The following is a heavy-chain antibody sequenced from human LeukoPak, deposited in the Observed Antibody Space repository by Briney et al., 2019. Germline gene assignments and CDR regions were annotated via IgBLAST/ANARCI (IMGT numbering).Heavy chain of an antibody. CDR3: VTHEVTVITRSTFDN. CDR1: GFTFSHFW. J-gene: IGHJ4*02. V-gene: IGHV3-7*01. Sequence: PGGSLRLSCIASGFTFSHFWMSWVRQAPGKGLEWLANIKPDDSEKYYGNSVKGRFTILRDNAKNSVYLQTNSPRAEDTGVYYCVTHEVTVITRSTFDNWGQGTLVTVSS. CDR2: IKPDDSEK. D-gene: IGHD4-23*01.